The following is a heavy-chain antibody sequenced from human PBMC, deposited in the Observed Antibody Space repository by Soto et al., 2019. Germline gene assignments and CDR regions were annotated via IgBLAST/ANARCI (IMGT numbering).Heavy chain of an antibody. D-gene: IGHD1-26*01. CDR3: ARRVGGPQYNWIDT. V-gene: IGHV1-18*01. J-gene: IGHJ5*02. CDR1: GYTFTSYG. CDR2: ISAYNGNT. Sequence: QVQLVQSGAEVKKPGASVKVSCKASGYTFTSYGISWVRQAPGQGLEWMGWISAYNGNTNYAQKLQCRVTMTTNTSTSADYMELRRLRSDDTAVYYCARRVGGPQYNWIDTWGQGTLVNVSS.